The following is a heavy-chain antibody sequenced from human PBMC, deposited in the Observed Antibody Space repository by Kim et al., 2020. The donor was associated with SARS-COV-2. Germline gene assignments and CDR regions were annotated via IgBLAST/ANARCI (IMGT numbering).Heavy chain of an antibody. J-gene: IGHJ3*02. CDR2: INHSGST. Sequence: SETLSLTCAVYGGSFSRYYWSWIRQPPGKGLEWIGEINHSGSTNYNPSLKSRVTISVDTSKNQFSLKLSSVTAADTAVYYCARARGYCSSTSCYRDDAFDIWGQGTMVTVSS. D-gene: IGHD2-2*01. V-gene: IGHV4-34*01. CDR1: GGSFSRYY. CDR3: ARARGYCSSTSCYRDDAFDI.